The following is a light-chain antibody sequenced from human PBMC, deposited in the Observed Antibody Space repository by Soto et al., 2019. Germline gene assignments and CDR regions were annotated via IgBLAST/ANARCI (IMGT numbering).Light chain of an antibody. CDR3: VLYMGSGINWV. Sequence: QTVVTQGPSFSVSPGGTVTLTCGLSSGSVSTSYYPSWYQQTPGQAPRTLIYSTNTRSSGVPDRFSGSILGNKAALTITGAQADDESDYYCVLYMGSGINWVFGGGTKLTVL. CDR2: STN. CDR1: SGSVSTSYY. V-gene: IGLV8-61*01. J-gene: IGLJ3*02.